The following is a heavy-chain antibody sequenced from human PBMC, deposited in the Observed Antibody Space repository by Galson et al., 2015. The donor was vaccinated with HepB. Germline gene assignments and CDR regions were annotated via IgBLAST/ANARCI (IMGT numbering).Heavy chain of an antibody. J-gene: IGHJ4*02. D-gene: IGHD5-24*01. CDR3: ARDSRRDGYNLNFDY. Sequence: SLRLSCAASGFTFSSYSMNWVRQAPGKGLEWVSSISSSSSYIYYADSVKGRFTISRDNAKNSLYLQMNSLRAEDTAVYYCARDSRRDGYNLNFDYWGQGTLVTVSS. V-gene: IGHV3-21*01. CDR1: GFTFSSYS. CDR2: ISSSSSYI.